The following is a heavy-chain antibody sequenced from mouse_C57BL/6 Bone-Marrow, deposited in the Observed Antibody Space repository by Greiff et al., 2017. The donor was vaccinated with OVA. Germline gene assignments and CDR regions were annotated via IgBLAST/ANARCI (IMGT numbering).Heavy chain of an antibody. D-gene: IGHD2-4*01. CDR2: IRHKANGYTT. Sequence: EVKLMESGGGLVQPGGFTFTDYYMSWVRQPPAKALEWLGFIRHKANGYTTEYSASVKGRFTISRDNSQSILYLQMNALRAEDSATYYCARYYDYDRGGFDYWGQGTTLTVSS. V-gene: IGHV7-3*01. CDR1: FTFTDYY. J-gene: IGHJ2*01. CDR3: ARYYDYDRGGFDY.